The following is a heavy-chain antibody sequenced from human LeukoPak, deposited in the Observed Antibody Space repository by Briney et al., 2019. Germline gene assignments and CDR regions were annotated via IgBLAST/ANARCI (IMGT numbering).Heavy chain of an antibody. CDR2: IYSGGST. CDR1: GFTFSRYW. CDR3: ARVGYYYGSGYFDY. J-gene: IGHJ4*02. D-gene: IGHD3-10*01. Sequence: GGSLRLSCAAAGFTFSRYWMSSVRQAPGKGLEWVSVIYSGGSTYYADSVKGRFTIARDNSKNTLYLQMNSLRAEDTAVYYCARVGYYYGSGYFDYWGQGTLVTVSS. V-gene: IGHV3-53*01.